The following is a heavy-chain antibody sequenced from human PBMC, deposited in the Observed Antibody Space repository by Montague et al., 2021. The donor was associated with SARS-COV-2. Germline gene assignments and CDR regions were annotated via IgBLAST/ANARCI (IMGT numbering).Heavy chain of an antibody. Sequence: SETRSLTCTVSGGSLTSYFWSWIRQPPGKGLEWVGYISDSGSTKYNPSLQSRVTISVDTARNQFSLKLLSVTAADTAFYYCARVDSSGPGEYWGQGILVSVSS. J-gene: IGHJ4*02. V-gene: IGHV4-59*08. D-gene: IGHD3-22*01. CDR3: ARVDSSGPGEY. CDR2: ISDSGST. CDR1: GGSLTSYF.